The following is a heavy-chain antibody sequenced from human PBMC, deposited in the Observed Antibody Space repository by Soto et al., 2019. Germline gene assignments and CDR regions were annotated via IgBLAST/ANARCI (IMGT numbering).Heavy chain of an antibody. CDR2: INAGNGNT. D-gene: IGHD6-19*01. CDR3: ARGGSGWPNDY. CDR1: GFTFTTYA. V-gene: IGHV1-3*05. Sequence: QVQLVQSGAEEKKPGASVKVSCKTSGFTFTTYAMHWVRQAPGQRLEWMGWINAGNGNTKYSQKFQDRVTITRDTSASTADMELSSLRSEDTAVYYCARGGSGWPNDYWGQGTLVTVSS. J-gene: IGHJ4*02.